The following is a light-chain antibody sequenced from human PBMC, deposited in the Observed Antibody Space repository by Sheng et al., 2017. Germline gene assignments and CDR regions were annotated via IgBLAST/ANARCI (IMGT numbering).Light chain of an antibody. CDR2: AAS. V-gene: IGKV1-12*01. Sequence: DIQMTQSPSSVSASVGDRVTITCRASQDISNYLAWYQQKPGKAPNLLIFAASILQSGVPSRFSGSGSGTDFTLTISSLQPEDFAIYYCQQTYSTPQVTFGGGTKVEIK. CDR1: QDISNY. CDR3: QQTYSTPQVT. J-gene: IGKJ4*01.